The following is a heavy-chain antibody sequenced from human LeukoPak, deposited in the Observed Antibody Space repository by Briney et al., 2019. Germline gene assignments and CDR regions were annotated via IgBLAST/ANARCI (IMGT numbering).Heavy chain of an antibody. D-gene: IGHD3-22*01. J-gene: IGHJ4*02. CDR2: IYYSGST. Sequence: SETLSLTCTVSGGSISSSSYYWGWIRQPPGKGLEWIGSIYYSGSTYYNPSLKSRVTISVDTSKNQFSLKLSSVTAAVTAVYYCARLYDSSGYYSLYFDYWGQGTLVTVSS. CDR3: ARLYDSSGYYSLYFDY. V-gene: IGHV4-39*01. CDR1: GGSISSSSYY.